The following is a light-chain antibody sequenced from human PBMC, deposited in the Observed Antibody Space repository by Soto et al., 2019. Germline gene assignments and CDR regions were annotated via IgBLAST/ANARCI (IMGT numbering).Light chain of an antibody. J-gene: IGKJ3*01. CDR1: QNIRSN. Sequence: EIMLTQSPGTLSVSPGERATLSCRASQNIRSNLAWYQQKPGQAPRLLIYETSIRAPGIPARFSGSGSGTEFTLTISSLQSEDFAVYHCQQYNNWPPFTFGPGTKVDIK. CDR3: QQYNNWPPFT. V-gene: IGKV3-15*01. CDR2: ETS.